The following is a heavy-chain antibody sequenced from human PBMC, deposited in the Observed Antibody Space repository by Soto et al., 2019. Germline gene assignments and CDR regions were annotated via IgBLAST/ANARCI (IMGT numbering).Heavy chain of an antibody. CDR3: ARDTTLSL. CDR1: GASISSYY. V-gene: IGHV4-59*01. CDR2: VYYSGST. J-gene: IGHJ4*02. D-gene: IGHD1-1*01. Sequence: QVQVQESGPGLVKPSEALSLTCTVSGASISSYYWSWIRQPPGKGLEWIGYVYYSGSTNYNPSLKSRVTISVDTSKNQFSLKLSSVTAADTAMYYCARDTTLSLWGQGTLVTVSS.